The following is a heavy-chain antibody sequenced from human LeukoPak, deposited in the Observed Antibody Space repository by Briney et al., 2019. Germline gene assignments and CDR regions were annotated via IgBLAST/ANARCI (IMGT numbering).Heavy chain of an antibody. D-gene: IGHD1-7*01. V-gene: IGHV5-10-1*01. J-gene: IGHJ3*01. Sequence: GASLKISCKGSGYTFTTYWITWVRQMPGKGLEWMGRIDPKDSYTIYSPSFQGHVTISADKSISTAYLQWSSLKASDTAIYYCARHIVTGTSSFYAFDLWGQGTMVTVSS. CDR2: IDPKDSYT. CDR1: GYTFTTYW. CDR3: ARHIVTGTSSFYAFDL.